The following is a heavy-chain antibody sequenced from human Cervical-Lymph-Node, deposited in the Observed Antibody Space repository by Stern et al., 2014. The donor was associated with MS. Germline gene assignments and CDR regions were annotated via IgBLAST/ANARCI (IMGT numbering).Heavy chain of an antibody. CDR3: ARATCDDSSAYFQYYFDH. J-gene: IGHJ4*02. V-gene: IGHV1-46*03. CDR1: GYTFTTYY. CDR2: INPSGGNT. Sequence: VQLVESGAEVRKPGASVKVSCKASGYTFTTYYMHWVRQAPGQGLEWMGVINPSGGNTNYAQKFQGRVTMTRDTSTSTVYMELSSLRSEATAMYYCARATCDDSSAYFQYYFDHWGQGTLVTVSS. D-gene: IGHD3-22*01.